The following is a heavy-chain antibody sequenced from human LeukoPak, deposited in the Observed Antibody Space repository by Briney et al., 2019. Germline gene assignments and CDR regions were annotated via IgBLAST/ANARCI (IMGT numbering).Heavy chain of an antibody. V-gene: IGHV1-46*01. CDR2: INPSGGST. D-gene: IGHD2-2*01. CDR1: GYTFTSYY. Sequence: ASVKVSCKASGYTFTSYYMHWVRQVPGQGLEWMGIINPSGGSTSYAQKFQGRVTMTRDTSTSTVYMELSSLRSEDTAVYYCARGYCSSTSCYDNWFDPWGQGTLVTVSS. CDR3: ARGYCSSTSCYDNWFDP. J-gene: IGHJ5*02.